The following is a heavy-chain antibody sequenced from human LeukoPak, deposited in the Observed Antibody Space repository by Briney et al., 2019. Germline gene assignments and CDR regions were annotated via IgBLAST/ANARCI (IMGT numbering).Heavy chain of an antibody. V-gene: IGHV3-33*01. D-gene: IGHD2-15*01. CDR2: IWYDGSNK. J-gene: IGHJ4*02. CDR3: ARARVADY. CDR1: GFTFKSYG. Sequence: GGSLRLSCVASGFTFKSYGMHWVRQAPGKGLEWVAIIWYDGSNKYYADFVKGRFTTSRDNSKNTLYLQMNSLRADDTAVYYCARARVADYWGQGTLVTVSS.